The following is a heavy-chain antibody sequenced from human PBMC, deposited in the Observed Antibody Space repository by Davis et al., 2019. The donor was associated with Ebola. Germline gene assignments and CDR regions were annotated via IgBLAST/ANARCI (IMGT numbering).Heavy chain of an antibody. J-gene: IGHJ5*02. CDR2: ISGSGGST. Sequence: PGGSLRLSCAASGFTFSSYAMSWVRQAPGKGLEWVSAISGSGGSTYYADSVKGRFTISRDNSKNTLYLQMNSLRAEDTAVYYCAKDCRLHSGYDCFDPRGSPWGQGTLVTVSS. V-gene: IGHV3-23*01. CDR3: AKDCRLHSGYDCFDPRGSP. CDR1: GFTFSSYA. D-gene: IGHD5-12*01.